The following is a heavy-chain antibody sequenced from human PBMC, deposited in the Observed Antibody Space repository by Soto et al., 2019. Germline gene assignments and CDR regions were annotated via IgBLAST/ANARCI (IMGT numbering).Heavy chain of an antibody. V-gene: IGHV3-30*18. CDR3: AKVLPDYGDLHFDY. J-gene: IGHJ4*02. Sequence: GGSLRLSCAASGFTFSSYGMHWVRQAPGKGLEWVAVISYDGSNKYYADSLKGRFTISRDNSKNTLYLQMNSLRAEDTAVYYCAKVLPDYGDLHFDYWGQGTLVTVSS. D-gene: IGHD4-17*01. CDR2: ISYDGSNK. CDR1: GFTFSSYG.